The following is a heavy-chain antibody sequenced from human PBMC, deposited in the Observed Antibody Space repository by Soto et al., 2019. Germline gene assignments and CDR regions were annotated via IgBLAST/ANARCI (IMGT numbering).Heavy chain of an antibody. J-gene: IGHJ6*02. CDR3: AAPHYGDYADYYYYYGMYV. D-gene: IGHD4-17*01. Sequence: ASVKVSCKASGFTFTSSAVQWVRQARGQRLEWIGWIVVGSGNTNYAQKFQERVTITRDMSTSTAYMELSSLRSEDTAVYYCAAPHYGDYADYYYYYGMYVWGQGTTVTVSS. CDR2: IVVGSGNT. V-gene: IGHV1-58*01. CDR1: GFTFTSSA.